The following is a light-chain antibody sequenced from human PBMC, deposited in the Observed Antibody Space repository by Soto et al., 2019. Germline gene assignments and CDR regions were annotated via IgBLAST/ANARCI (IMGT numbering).Light chain of an antibody. V-gene: IGKV3-15*01. CDR2: GAS. CDR1: QSVSSK. CDR3: QQYNNWPPIT. J-gene: IGKJ3*01. Sequence: EIVMTQSPATLSVSPGVRATLSCRASQSVSSKLAWYQQKPGQAPRLLIYGASTRATGIPARFSGSGSGTEFTLTISSLQSEDFAVYYCQQYNNWPPITFGPGTKVDIK.